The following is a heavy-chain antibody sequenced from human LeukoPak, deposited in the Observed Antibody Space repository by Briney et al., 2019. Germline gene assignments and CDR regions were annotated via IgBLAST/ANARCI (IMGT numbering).Heavy chain of an antibody. V-gene: IGHV3-21*01. CDR3: ARYSSGWYSYYYYYYMDV. CDR2: ISSSSSYI. CDR1: GFTFSRYA. J-gene: IGHJ6*03. Sequence: PGGSLRLSCGASGFTFSRYAMSWVRQAPGKGLEWVSSISSSSSYIYYADSVKGRFTISRDNAKNSLYLQMNSLRAEDTAVYYCARYSSGWYSYYYYYYMDVWGKGTTVTISS. D-gene: IGHD6-19*01.